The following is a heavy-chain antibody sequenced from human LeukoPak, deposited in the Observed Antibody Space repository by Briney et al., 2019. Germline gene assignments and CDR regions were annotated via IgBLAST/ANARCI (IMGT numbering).Heavy chain of an antibody. CDR1: GGSISFYY. CDR3: SRLGGGYAFVGY. J-gene: IGHJ4*02. D-gene: IGHD5-12*01. Sequence: SETLSLTCTVCGGSISFYYWSWIRQPPGKGLEWIGNIYYSGSTNYNPSLKSRVTISVDTSKNQFSLKLSSVTAADTALFYCSRLGGGYAFVGYWGQGTLVTVSS. CDR2: IYYSGST. V-gene: IGHV4-59*01.